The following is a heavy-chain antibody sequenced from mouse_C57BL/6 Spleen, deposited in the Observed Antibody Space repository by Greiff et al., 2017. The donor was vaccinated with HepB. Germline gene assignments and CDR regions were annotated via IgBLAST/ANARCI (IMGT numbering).Heavy chain of an antibody. Sequence: VKLMESGAELVRPGASVTLSCKASGYTFTDYEMHWVKQTPVHGLEWIGAIDPETGGTAYNQKFKGKAILTADKSSSTAYMELRSLTSEDSAVYYCTRGLLTGNYWGQGTTLTVSS. CDR1: GYTFTDYE. D-gene: IGHD4-1*01. CDR3: TRGLLTGNY. CDR2: IDPETGGT. J-gene: IGHJ2*01. V-gene: IGHV1-15*01.